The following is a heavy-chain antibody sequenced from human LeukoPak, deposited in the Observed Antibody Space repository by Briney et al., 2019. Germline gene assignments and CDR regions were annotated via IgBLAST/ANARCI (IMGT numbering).Heavy chain of an antibody. CDR2: IYYSGST. D-gene: IGHD3-10*01. CDR1: GDSISSSNSY. V-gene: IGHV4-39*01. CDR3: ARRPAIIMDRGVVYYFDS. J-gene: IGHJ4*02. Sequence: SDTLALTCTVSGDSISSSNSYWGWIRQLPGKGLEWFETIYYSGSTYYNPSLKSRVSISLDTSKKQFSVKLSSVTAADTAVYYCARRPAIIMDRGVVYYFDSWGQGILVTVSS.